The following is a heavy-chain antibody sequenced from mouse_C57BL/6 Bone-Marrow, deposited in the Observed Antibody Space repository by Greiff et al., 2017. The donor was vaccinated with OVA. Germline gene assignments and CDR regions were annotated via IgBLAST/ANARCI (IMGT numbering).Heavy chain of an antibody. D-gene: IGHD2-3*01. CDR3: ARGKDGLDY. V-gene: IGHV1-69*01. CDR2: IDPSDSYT. Sequence: VQLQQPGAELVMPGASVKLSCKASGYTFTSYWMHWVKQRPGQGLEWIGEIDPSDSYTNYNQKFKGKSTLTVDKSSSTAYMQLSSLTSEDSAVYYCARGKDGLDYWGQGTTLTVSS. CDR1: GYTFTSYW. J-gene: IGHJ2*01.